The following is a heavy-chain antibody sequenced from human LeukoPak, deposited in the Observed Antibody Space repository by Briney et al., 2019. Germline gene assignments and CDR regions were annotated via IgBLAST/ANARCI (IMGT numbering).Heavy chain of an antibody. D-gene: IGHD6-13*01. V-gene: IGHV4-39*07. J-gene: IGHJ4*02. CDR1: GGSISSRSYY. Sequence: ETLSLTCTVSGGSISSRSYYWGWIRQPPGKGLEWIGSIYYSGSTYYNPSLKSRVSISVDTSKNQFSLKLSSVTAADTAVYYCARGATAAGLRFDYWGQGTLVTVSS. CDR3: ARGATAAGLRFDY. CDR2: IYYSGST.